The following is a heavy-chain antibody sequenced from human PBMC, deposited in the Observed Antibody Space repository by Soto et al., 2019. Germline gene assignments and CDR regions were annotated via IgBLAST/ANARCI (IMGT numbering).Heavy chain of an antibody. CDR3: ARDWMVRGVIQDYYGMDV. V-gene: IGHV1-69*01. D-gene: IGHD3-10*01. CDR1: GGTFSSYA. Sequence: QVQLVQSGAEVKKPGSSVKVSCKASGGTFSSYAISWVRQAPGQGLEWMGGIIPIFGTANYAQKFQGRVTITADESTSTAYMELSSLRSEDTAVYYCARDWMVRGVIQDYYGMDVWGQGTTVTVSS. J-gene: IGHJ6*02. CDR2: IIPIFGTA.